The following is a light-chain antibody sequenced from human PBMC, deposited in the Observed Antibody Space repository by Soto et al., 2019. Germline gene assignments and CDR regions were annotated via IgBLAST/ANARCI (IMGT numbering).Light chain of an antibody. CDR3: CSYAGSYTFGV. V-gene: IGLV2-11*01. J-gene: IGLJ1*01. CDR1: SSDVGGYNY. CDR2: DVS. Sequence: QSVLTQPRSVSGSPGQSVTISCTGTSSDVGGYNYVSWYQQHPGKAPKLMIYDVSKRPSGVPDRFSGSKSGNTASLTTSGLQAEDEADYYCCSYAGSYTFGVFGTGTKLTVL.